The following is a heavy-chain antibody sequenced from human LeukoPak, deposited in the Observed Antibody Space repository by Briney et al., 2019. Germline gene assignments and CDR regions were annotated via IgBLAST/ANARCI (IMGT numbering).Heavy chain of an antibody. CDR1: GYTFTGYY. V-gene: IGHV1-2*02. CDR3: ARDVYDCSGGSCSTRIMSNAYFDY. Sequence: AASVKVSCKASGYTFTGYYMHWVRQAPGQGLEWMGWINPNSGGTNYAQKFQGRVTMTRDTSISTAYMELSRLRSDDTAVYYCARDVYDCSGGSCSTRIMSNAYFDYWGQGTLVTVSS. CDR2: INPNSGGT. J-gene: IGHJ4*02. D-gene: IGHD2-15*01.